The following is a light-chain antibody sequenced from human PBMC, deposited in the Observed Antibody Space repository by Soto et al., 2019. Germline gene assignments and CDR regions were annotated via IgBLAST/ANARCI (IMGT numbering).Light chain of an antibody. CDR2: EGS. CDR3: CSYAGSSTFHVV. Sequence: QSALTQPAPVSGSPGQSITISCTGTSSDVGSYNLVSWYQQHPGKAPKLMIYEGSKRPSGVSNRFSGSKSGNTASLTISGLQAEDEADYYCCSYAGSSTFHVVFGGGTKVTVL. CDR1: SSDVGSYNL. J-gene: IGLJ2*01. V-gene: IGLV2-23*03.